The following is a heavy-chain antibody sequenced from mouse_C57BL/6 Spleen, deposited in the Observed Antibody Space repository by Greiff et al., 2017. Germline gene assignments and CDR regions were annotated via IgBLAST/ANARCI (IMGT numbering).Heavy chain of an antibody. Sequence: EVKLQESGPGLVKPSQSLSLTCSVTGYSITSGYYWNWIRQFPGNKLEWMGYISYDGSNNYNPALKNRISITRDTSKNQFFLKLNSVTTEDTATYYCARGDYYGSSPYAMDYWGQGTSGTVSS. CDR3: ARGDYYGSSPYAMDY. J-gene: IGHJ4*01. CDR2: ISYDGSN. CDR1: GYSITSGYY. D-gene: IGHD1-1*01. V-gene: IGHV3-6*01.